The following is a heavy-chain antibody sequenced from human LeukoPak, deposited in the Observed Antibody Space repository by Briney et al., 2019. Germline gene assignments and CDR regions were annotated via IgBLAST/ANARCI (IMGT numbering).Heavy chain of an antibody. CDR3: ARGGWDVIVVVPAAKTYYYGMDV. CDR1: GGTFSSYA. Sequence: SVKVSCKASGGTFSSYAISWVRQAPGQGLEWMGGIIPIFGTANYAQKFQGRVTITADKSTSTAYMELSSLRSEDTAVYYCARGGWDVIVVVPAAKTYYYGMDVWGKGTTVTVSS. V-gene: IGHV1-69*06. J-gene: IGHJ6*04. CDR2: IIPIFGTA. D-gene: IGHD2-2*01.